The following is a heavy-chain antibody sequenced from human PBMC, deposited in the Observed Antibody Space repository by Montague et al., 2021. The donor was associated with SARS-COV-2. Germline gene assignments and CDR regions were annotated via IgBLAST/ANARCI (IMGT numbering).Heavy chain of an antibody. V-gene: IGHV4-59*01. CDR1: GVSISSYY. CDR2: IYYTGST. D-gene: IGHD6-13*01. Sequence: SETLSLTCTVSGVSISSYYWIWIRQPPGKGLEWIGYIYYTGSTNYNPSLKSRVTISVDTSKNQFSLKLSSVTAADTAVYYCARGVASSEGNWVDPWGQGTLVTVSS. J-gene: IGHJ5*02. CDR3: ARGVASSEGNWVDP.